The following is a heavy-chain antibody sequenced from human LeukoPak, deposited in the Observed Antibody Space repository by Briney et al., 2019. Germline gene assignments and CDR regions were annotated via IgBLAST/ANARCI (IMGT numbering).Heavy chain of an antibody. Sequence: PSETLSLTCTVSGGSISPYYWSWIRQPPGKGLGWIGYIYYSGTTNYNPSLKSRVTLSVDTSKNQFSLKLTSVTAADTAVYYCARDLKIGYNSGWYSFDYWGQGILVTVSS. D-gene: IGHD6-19*01. CDR3: ARDLKIGYNSGWYSFDY. CDR2: IYYSGTT. CDR1: GGSISPYY. V-gene: IGHV4-59*01. J-gene: IGHJ4*02.